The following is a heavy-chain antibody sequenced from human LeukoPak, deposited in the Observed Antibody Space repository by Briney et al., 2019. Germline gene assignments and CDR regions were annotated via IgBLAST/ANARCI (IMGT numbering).Heavy chain of an antibody. V-gene: IGHV3-64D*09. D-gene: IGHD2-21*02. CDR1: GFTFSSYA. J-gene: IGHJ4*02. CDR3: VKDQTVVVTALLSY. CDR2: ISGNGGST. Sequence: AGGSLRLSCSASGFTFSSYALHWVRQAPGKGLEYVPAISGNGGSTYYVDSVKGRFTISRDNSKNTLYLQMSSLRAEDTAVYYCVKDQTVVVTALLSYWGQGTLVAVSS.